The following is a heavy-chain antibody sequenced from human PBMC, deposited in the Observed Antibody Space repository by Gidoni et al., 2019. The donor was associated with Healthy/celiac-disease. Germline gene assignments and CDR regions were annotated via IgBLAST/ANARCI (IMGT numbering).Heavy chain of an antibody. D-gene: IGHD6-19*01. CDR3: VRERSSGRYFDY. J-gene: IGHJ4*02. CDR1: GFPFSDYY. Sequence: QVQLVESGGGLVKPGGSLRLSCAASGFPFSDYYMSWIRQAPGKGLEWVSYISSSSSYTNYADSVKGRFTISRDNAKNSLYLQMNSLRAEDTAVYYCVRERSSGRYFDYWGQGTLVTVSS. CDR2: ISSSSSYT. V-gene: IGHV3-11*05.